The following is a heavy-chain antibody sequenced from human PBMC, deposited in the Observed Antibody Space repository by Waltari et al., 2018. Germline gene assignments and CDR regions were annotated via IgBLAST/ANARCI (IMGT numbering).Heavy chain of an antibody. J-gene: IGHJ4*02. Sequence: QVQLQESGPGLVKPSQTLSLTCTVSGGSISSGSYYWSWIRQPAGKGLEWIGRIYTSGRTNHHPSLKGRVTISVDTSKNQFSLKLSSVTAADTAVYYCARTPYYDFWSGRQKGYFDYWGQGTLVTVSS. CDR3: ARTPYYDFWSGRQKGYFDY. CDR2: IYTSGRT. CDR1: GGSISSGSYY. D-gene: IGHD3-3*01. V-gene: IGHV4-61*02.